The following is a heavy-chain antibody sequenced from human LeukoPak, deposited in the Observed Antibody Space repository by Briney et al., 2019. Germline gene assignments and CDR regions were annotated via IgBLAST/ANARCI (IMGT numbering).Heavy chain of an antibody. D-gene: IGHD6-13*01. CDR1: GFTFRSYA. CDR2: ISSGSSTI. CDR3: AKTGGSSSWYTDS. V-gene: IGHV3-48*02. J-gene: IGHJ4*02. Sequence: GGSLRLSCAASGFTFRSYAMSWVRQAPGKGLEWVSYISSGSSTIFYADSVKGRFTISRDNAKNSLYLQMNSLRDEDTAVYYCAKTGGSSSWYTDSWGQGTLVTVSS.